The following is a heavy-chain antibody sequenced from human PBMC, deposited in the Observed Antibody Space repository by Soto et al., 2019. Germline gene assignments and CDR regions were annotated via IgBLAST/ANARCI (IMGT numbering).Heavy chain of an antibody. Sequence: GXSXKVSYKASGYTXSSYGIGWVRQATGQGLEWMGWIIAYNGNTNYAQKLQGRVTMTTEKSTSTAYMEMRSLRSDDTAVYYCARGGPMPYFDYWGQGTLGTVS. J-gene: IGHJ4*02. CDR1: GYTXSSYG. CDR2: IIAYNGNT. CDR3: ARGGPMPYFDY. V-gene: IGHV1-18*01. D-gene: IGHD2-2*01.